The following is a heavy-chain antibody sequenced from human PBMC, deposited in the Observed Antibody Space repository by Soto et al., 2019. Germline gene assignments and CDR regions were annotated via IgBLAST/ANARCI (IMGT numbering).Heavy chain of an antibody. CDR2: INHSGST. J-gene: IGHJ6*02. Sequence: XETLSLTCAVYGGSFSGYYWSWIRQPPGKGLEWIGEINHSGSTNYNPSLKSRVTISVDTSKNQFSLKLSSVTAADTAVYYCARGEHVLRFLEWLSPDYYYYGMDVWGQGTTVTVSS. CDR3: ARGEHVLRFLEWLSPDYYYYGMDV. D-gene: IGHD3-3*01. CDR1: GGSFSGYY. V-gene: IGHV4-34*01.